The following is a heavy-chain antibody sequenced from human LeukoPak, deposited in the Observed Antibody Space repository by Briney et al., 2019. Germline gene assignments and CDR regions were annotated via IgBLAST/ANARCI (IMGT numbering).Heavy chain of an antibody. CDR3: ARDPYSSGWYGNENYYWFDP. CDR2: ISSSSGYI. D-gene: IGHD6-19*01. J-gene: IGHJ5*02. CDR1: GFTFSSYS. Sequence: GGSLRLSCAASGFTFSSYSMTWVRQAPGKGPEWVSSISSSSGYIYYADSVKGRFTISRDNAKNSLYLQMNSLRAEDTAVYYCARDPYSSGWYGNENYYWFDPWGQGTLVTVSS. V-gene: IGHV3-21*01.